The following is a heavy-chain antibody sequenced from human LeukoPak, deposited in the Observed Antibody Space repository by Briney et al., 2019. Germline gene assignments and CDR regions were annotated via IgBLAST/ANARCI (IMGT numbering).Heavy chain of an antibody. D-gene: IGHD2-2*01. CDR1: GFTFSTYW. V-gene: IGHV3-74*01. CDR3: ATSNWFAP. Sequence: GGSLRLSCAPSGFTFSTYWMHWVRQAPGKGLVWVSRINSGVTTTNYADFVNGWFTISRDNAKNTLYLQMNSLRGEDTAVYYCATSNWFAPGGQGTRVTVSS. CDR2: INSGVTTT. J-gene: IGHJ5*02.